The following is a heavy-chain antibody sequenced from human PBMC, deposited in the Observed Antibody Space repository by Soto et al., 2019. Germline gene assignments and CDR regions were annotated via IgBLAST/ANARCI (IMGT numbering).Heavy chain of an antibody. CDR3: ARVQGIGRFVDY. J-gene: IGHJ4*02. CDR1: EFTFSSYG. Sequence: GSLRLSCAASEFTFSSYGMHWVRQAPGKGLEWVAVIWYDGSKKNYVDSVKGRFTISRDNSKNTLYLQMNSLRAEDTAVYYCARVQGIGRFVDYWGQGTLVTVS. CDR2: IWYDGSKK. D-gene: IGHD3-10*01. V-gene: IGHV3-33*01.